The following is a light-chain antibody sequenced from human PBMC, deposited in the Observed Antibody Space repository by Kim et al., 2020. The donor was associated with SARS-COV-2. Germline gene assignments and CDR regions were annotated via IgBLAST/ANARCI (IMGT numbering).Light chain of an antibody. CDR2: GKN. CDR3: NSRDSSGNHDVV. CDR1: SLRTYY. V-gene: IGLV3-19*01. Sequence: SSELTQDPAVSVALGQTVRITCQGDSLRTYYTSWYQQKPGQAPVLVIYGKNNRPSGIADRFSASSSGNTASLTITGAQAEDEADYYCNSRDSSGNHDVVFGGGTQLTVL. J-gene: IGLJ2*01.